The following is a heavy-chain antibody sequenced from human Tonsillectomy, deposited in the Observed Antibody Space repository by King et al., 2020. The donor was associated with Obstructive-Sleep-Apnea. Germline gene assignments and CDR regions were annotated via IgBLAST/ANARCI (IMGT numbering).Heavy chain of an antibody. D-gene: IGHD3-10*01. CDR1: GFTFSSYA. CDR3: AKEGGSSGVHWVDS. Sequence: VQLVESGGGMVQPGGSLRLSCAASGFTFSSYALSCVRHAPGKGLEGVSAITRRGATYYAGSVGGRFTTSRDNSRYTVDLQVNNPRAEDTAIYYCAKEGGSSGVHWVDSWGQGTLVTVSS. V-gene: IGHV3-23*04. J-gene: IGHJ4*02. CDR2: ITRRGAT.